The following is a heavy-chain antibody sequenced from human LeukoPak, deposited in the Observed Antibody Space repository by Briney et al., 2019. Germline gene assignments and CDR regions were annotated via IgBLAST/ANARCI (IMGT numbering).Heavy chain of an antibody. CDR1: GFTFSSYA. CDR2: ISGSGGST. Sequence: GGSLRLSCAASGFTFSSYAMSWVRQVPGKGLEWVSAISGSGGSTYYADSVKGRFTISRDNSKNTLYLQMNSLRAEDTAVYYCAKRGYSSGWTGAFDIWGQGTTVTVSS. CDR3: AKRGYSSGWTGAFDI. V-gene: IGHV3-23*01. J-gene: IGHJ3*02. D-gene: IGHD6-19*01.